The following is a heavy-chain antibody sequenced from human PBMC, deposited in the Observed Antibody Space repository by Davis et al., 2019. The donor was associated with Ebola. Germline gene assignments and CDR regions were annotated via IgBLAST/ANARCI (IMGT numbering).Heavy chain of an antibody. Sequence: PGGSLRLSCTVSGGSITNYYWSWIRQPPGKGLEWIGYIFYSGSPSYNPSLKSRVTISADASKNQFSLKVSSVTAADTAIYYCARSPPLTTEYYDVWSHSLGYYYMGVWGKGTTVTVSS. V-gene: IGHV4-59*01. CDR2: IFYSGSP. CDR3: ARSPPLTTEYYDVWSHSLGYYYMGV. J-gene: IGHJ6*03. CDR1: GGSITNYY. D-gene: IGHD3-3*01.